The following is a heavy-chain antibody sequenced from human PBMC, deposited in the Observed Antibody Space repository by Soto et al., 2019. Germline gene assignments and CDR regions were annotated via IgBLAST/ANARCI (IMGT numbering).Heavy chain of an antibody. CDR3: ARGFSFRGVVIIPVYFDY. CDR2: ISAYNGNT. D-gene: IGHD3-3*01. CDR1: GYTFTSYG. V-gene: IGHV1-18*01. Sequence: QVQLVQSGAEVKKPGASVKVSCKASGYTFTSYGISWVRQAPGQGLEWMGWISAYNGNTNYAQKLQGRVTMTTDTSTSTAYMELRSLRSDDTAVYYCARGFSFRGVVIIPVYFDYWGQGTLVTVSS. J-gene: IGHJ4*02.